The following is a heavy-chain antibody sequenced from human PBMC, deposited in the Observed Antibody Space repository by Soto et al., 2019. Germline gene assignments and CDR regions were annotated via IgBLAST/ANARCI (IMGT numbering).Heavy chain of an antibody. D-gene: IGHD3-10*01. J-gene: IGHJ5*02. Sequence: SETLSLTCTVSGGSIRSYYWSWIREPPGKGLEWIGYIYYSGITNYSPSLKSRVTISVDTSKNQFSLKLSSVTAADTAVYYCARDSGSGSYSYNYFDPWGQGTLVTVSS. CDR2: IYYSGIT. V-gene: IGHV4-59*01. CDR1: GGSIRSYY. CDR3: ARDSGSGSYSYNYFDP.